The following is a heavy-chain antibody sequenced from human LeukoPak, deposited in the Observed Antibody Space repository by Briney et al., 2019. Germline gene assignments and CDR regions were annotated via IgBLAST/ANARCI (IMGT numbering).Heavy chain of an antibody. V-gene: IGHV3-48*04. CDR3: ARGFSSRRNPHYYYYYGMDV. J-gene: IGHJ6*02. CDR2: ISSSSSTI. D-gene: IGHD6-13*01. CDR1: GFTFSSYS. Sequence: GGSLRLSCAASGFTFSSYSMNWVRQAPGKGLEWVSYISSSSSTIYYADSVKGRFTISRDNAKNSLYLQMNSLRAEDTAVYYCARGFSSRRNPHYYYYYGMDVWGQGTTVTVSS.